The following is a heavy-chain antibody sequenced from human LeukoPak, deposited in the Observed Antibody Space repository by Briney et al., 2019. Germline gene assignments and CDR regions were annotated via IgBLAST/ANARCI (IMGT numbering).Heavy chain of an antibody. Sequence: GGSLRLSCAASGFTFDDYAMHWVRQAPGKGLEWVSLISWDGGSTYYADSVKGRFTISRDNSKNSLYLQMNSLRAEDTALYYCAKDSGRGWYSCDYRGQGTLVTVSS. CDR2: ISWDGGST. J-gene: IGHJ4*02. CDR1: GFTFDDYA. CDR3: AKDSGRGWYSCDY. V-gene: IGHV3-43D*03. D-gene: IGHD6-19*01.